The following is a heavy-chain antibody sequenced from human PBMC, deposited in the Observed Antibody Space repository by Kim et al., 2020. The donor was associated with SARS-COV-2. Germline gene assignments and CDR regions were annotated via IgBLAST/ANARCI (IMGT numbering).Heavy chain of an antibody. Sequence: GGSLRLSCAASGFMFSGYSIHWFRQASGKGLEWVARMKSKGDNSASAYAASVKGRFTLSRDDSGNTAFLQMNSLKTEDTALYYCQARSGSPPYNCFDPWGQGTLVAVSS. D-gene: IGHD3-22*01. CDR3: QARSGSPPYNCFDP. J-gene: IGHJ5*02. CDR1: GFMFSGYS. CDR2: MKSKGDNSAS. V-gene: IGHV3-73*01.